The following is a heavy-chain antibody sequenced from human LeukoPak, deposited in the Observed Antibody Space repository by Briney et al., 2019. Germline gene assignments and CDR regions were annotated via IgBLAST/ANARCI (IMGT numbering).Heavy chain of an antibody. D-gene: IGHD3-22*01. J-gene: IGHJ1*01. CDR3: ARVPLDDASGHYYPH. Sequence: ASVKVSCKASGYTFTSYGISWVRQAPGQGLEWMGWISAYNGNTNYVQKLQGRVTMTTDTSASTAYMELNSLSSEDTAVYYCARVPLDDASGHYYPHWGQGTLVTVSS. CDR1: GYTFTSYG. V-gene: IGHV1-18*01. CDR2: ISAYNGNT.